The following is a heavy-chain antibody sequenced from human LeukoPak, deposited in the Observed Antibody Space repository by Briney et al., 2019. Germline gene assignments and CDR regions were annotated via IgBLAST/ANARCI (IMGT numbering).Heavy chain of an antibody. CDR3: VNYGMDV. CDR1: GFTVSSNY. CDR2: IYSDGTI. Sequence: GGSLRLSCAASGFTVSSNYMSWVRQVPGKGLEWVSVIYSDGTISYADSVKGRFTISRDNSKNTLYLQMGSLRAEDMAVYYCVNYGMDVWGQGTTVTVSS. V-gene: IGHV3-66*01. J-gene: IGHJ6*02.